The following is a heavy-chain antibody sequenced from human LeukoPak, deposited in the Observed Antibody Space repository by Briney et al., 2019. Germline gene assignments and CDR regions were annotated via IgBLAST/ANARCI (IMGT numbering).Heavy chain of an antibody. J-gene: IGHJ5*02. CDR1: GGTFSSYA. V-gene: IGHV1-69*13. CDR3: ARDPAPSYDFWSGYRYNWFDP. D-gene: IGHD3-3*01. Sequence: SVKVSCKASGGTFSSYAISWVRQAPGQGLEWMGGIIPIFGTANYAQKFQGRVTITADESTGTAYMELSSLRSEDTAVYYCARDPAPSYDFWSGYRYNWFDPWGQGTLVTVSS. CDR2: IIPIFGTA.